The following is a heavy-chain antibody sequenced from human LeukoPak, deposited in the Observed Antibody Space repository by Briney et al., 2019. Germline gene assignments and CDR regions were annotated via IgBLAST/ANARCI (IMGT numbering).Heavy chain of an antibody. CDR3: ARDDHGGNSYYYYGMDV. CDR2: IIPILGIA. Sequence: SVKVSCKASGGTFSSYAISWVRQAPGQGLEWMGRIIPILGIANYAQKFQGRVTITADKSTSTAYMELSSLRSEDTAVYYCARDDHGGNSYYYYGMDVWGQGTTVTVS. J-gene: IGHJ6*02. CDR1: GGTFSSYA. V-gene: IGHV1-69*04. D-gene: IGHD4-23*01.